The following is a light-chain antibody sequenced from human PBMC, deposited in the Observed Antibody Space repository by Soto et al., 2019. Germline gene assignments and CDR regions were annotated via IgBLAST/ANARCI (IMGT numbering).Light chain of an antibody. CDR3: QQYNTFPFT. J-gene: IGKJ2*01. Sequence: DIQMTQSPSTLSASLGDRVTITCRASRTISDWLAWYQQRPGKAPKLLIYRASRLESGVPSRFSGSGSGTEFTLTISGLQPDDFASYYCQQYNTFPFTFGQGTKLEIK. CDR2: RAS. CDR1: RTISDW. V-gene: IGKV1-5*03.